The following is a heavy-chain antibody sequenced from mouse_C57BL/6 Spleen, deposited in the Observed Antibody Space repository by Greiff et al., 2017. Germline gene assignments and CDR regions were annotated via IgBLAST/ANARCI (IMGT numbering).Heavy chain of an antibody. J-gene: IGHJ4*01. CDR3: ARDYYSIYDAMGY. V-gene: IGHV5-4*01. D-gene: IGHD2-5*01. CDR2: ISDGGSYT. Sequence: EVQLVESGGGLVKPGGSLKLSCAASGFTFSSYAMSWVRQTPEKRLEWVATISDGGSYTYYPDNVKGRFTISRDNAKNNLYLQMSHLKSEDTAMYYCARDYYSIYDAMGYWGLEASDTVSS. CDR1: GFTFSSYA.